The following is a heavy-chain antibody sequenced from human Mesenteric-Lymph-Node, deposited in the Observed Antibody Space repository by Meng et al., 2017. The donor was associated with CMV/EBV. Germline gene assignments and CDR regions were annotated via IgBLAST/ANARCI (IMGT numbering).Heavy chain of an antibody. V-gene: IGHV3-20*04. CDR1: GFTFDEFG. D-gene: IGHD3-10*01. CDR2: INPNGGST. J-gene: IGHJ6*02. CDR3: ARDLVTLVRGVIVTDYYHYGMDG. Sequence: GGSLRLSCAASGFTFDEFGMSWVRQAPGKGLEWVSRINPNGGSTGYVDSVKGRFTISRDNAKNSMYLQMNSLRAEDTALYYCARDLVTLVRGVIVTDYYHYGMDGWGQGTTVTVSS.